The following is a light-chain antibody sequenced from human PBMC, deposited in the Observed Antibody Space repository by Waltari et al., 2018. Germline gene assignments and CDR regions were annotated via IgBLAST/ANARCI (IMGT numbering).Light chain of an antibody. Sequence: QSALTQPASVSGSPGQSITISSTGPSSDVGNFNLVSWYQQHPGKVPKLIIYEVSKRPSGVSNHFSGSKSGNTASLTISGLRAEDEADYYCCSYAGSRTYVFGTGTKVTVL. CDR1: SSDVGNFNL. CDR3: CSYAGSRTYV. V-gene: IGLV2-23*02. CDR2: EVS. J-gene: IGLJ1*01.